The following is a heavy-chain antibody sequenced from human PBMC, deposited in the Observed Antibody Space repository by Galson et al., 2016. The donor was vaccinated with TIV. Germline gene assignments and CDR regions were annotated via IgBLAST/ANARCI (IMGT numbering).Heavy chain of an antibody. Sequence: SLRLSCAASGFTFSDAWMTWVRQAPGKGLEWVGRIKSKADGGTTDYAAPVKGRFTISRDDSRNIAYLQMNSLKTEDTAVYYCTRTAMGSTRNAFDTWGQGTVVTVSS. CDR1: GFTFSDAW. V-gene: IGHV3-15*01. D-gene: IGHD1-1*01. CDR3: TRTAMGSTRNAFDT. CDR2: IKSKADGGTT. J-gene: IGHJ3*02.